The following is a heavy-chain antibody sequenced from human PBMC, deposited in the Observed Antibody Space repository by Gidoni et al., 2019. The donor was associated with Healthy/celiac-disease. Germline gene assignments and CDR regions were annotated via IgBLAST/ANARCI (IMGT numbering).Heavy chain of an antibody. CDR3: AKGGDYCSSTSCSHLYYYYYGMDV. J-gene: IGHJ6*02. CDR2: ISGSGGST. Sequence: EVQLLESGGGLVQPGGSLRLSCAASGFTFSSYAMSWVRQAPGKGLEWVSAISGSGGSTYYADSVKGRFTISRDNSKNTLYLQMNSLRAEDTAVYYCAKGGDYCSSTSCSHLYYYYYGMDVWGQGTTVTVSS. CDR1: GFTFSSYA. V-gene: IGHV3-23*01. D-gene: IGHD2-2*01.